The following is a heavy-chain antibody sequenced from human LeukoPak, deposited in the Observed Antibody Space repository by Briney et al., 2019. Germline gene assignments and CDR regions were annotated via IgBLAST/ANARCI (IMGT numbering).Heavy chain of an antibody. CDR1: GYTFSNYW. CDR2: ISGSGGST. D-gene: IGHD4-17*01. J-gene: IGHJ3*02. Sequence: TGGSLRLSCAASGYTFSNYWMSWVRQAPGKGLEWVSAISGSGGSTYYADSVKGRLTISRDNSKNTLYLQMNSLRAEDTAVYYCARTTVTTDAFDIWGQGTMVTVSS. V-gene: IGHV3-23*01. CDR3: ARTTVTTDAFDI.